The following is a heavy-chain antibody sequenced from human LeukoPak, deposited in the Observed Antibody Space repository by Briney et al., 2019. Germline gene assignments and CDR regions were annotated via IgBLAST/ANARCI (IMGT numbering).Heavy chain of an antibody. CDR1: GFTFNNFG. V-gene: IGHV3-30*02. Sequence: PGESLRLSCAASGFTFNNFGMHWVRQAPGKGLEWVAFMGYEGIHKYYADSVKGRFTISKDNSKATLYLQMNSLRPGDTAVYYCARDLHGGYSSDYWGQGTLVTVSS. CDR2: MGYEGIHK. J-gene: IGHJ4*02. CDR3: ARDLHGGYSSDY. D-gene: IGHD4-23*01.